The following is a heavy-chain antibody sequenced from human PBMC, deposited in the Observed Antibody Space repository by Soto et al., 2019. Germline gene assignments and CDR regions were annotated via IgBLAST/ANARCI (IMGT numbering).Heavy chain of an antibody. Sequence: QVQLQESGPGLVKPSQTLSLTCTVSGGSISSGGYYWSWIRQHPGKGLEWIGYIYYSGSTYYNPSLKSRVNISVDRSKSQFSRKLSSVTAAETAVYYCGREGYRRPNYGMDVWGQGSTVTVSS. V-gene: IGHV4-31*03. J-gene: IGHJ6*02. CDR3: GREGYRRPNYGMDV. CDR1: GGSISSGGYY. CDR2: IYYSGST. D-gene: IGHD2-15*01.